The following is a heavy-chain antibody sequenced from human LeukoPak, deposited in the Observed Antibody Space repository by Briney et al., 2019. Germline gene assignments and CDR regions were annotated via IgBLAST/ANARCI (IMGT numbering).Heavy chain of an antibody. CDR2: INPNSGGT. CDR1: GYTFTGYY. D-gene: IGHD3-22*01. CDR3: ASPRSSGYYSGDYFDY. Sequence: ASVKVSCKASGYTFTGYYMHWVRQAPGQGLEWMGWINPNSGGTNYAQKFRGRVTMTRDTSISTAYMELSRLRSDDTAVYYCASPRSSGYYSGDYFDYWGQGTLVTVSS. J-gene: IGHJ4*02. V-gene: IGHV1-2*02.